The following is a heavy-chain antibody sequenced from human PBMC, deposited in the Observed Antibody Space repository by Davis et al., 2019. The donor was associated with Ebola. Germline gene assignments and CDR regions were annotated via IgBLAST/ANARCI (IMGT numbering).Heavy chain of an antibody. Sequence: SVKVSCKASGGTFSSYTVSWVRQAPAQGLEWMGGIIYIFGAPNYAQKFQGRVTITADKSTSTAYLELSSLRSEDTAVYYCATASSDNHWYYAMDVWSQGTTVTVSS. V-gene: IGHV1-69*06. CDR3: ATASSDNHWYYAMDV. J-gene: IGHJ6*02. CDR1: GGTFSSYT. CDR2: IIYIFGAP. D-gene: IGHD3-22*01.